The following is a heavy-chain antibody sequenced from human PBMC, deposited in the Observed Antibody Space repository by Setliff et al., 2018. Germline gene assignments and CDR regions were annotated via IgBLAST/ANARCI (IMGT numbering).Heavy chain of an antibody. CDR2: INPSGGLT. J-gene: IGHJ4*02. D-gene: IGHD6-19*01. V-gene: IGHV1-46*01. CDR3: VRSSAPQVVLAADFDF. Sequence: ASVKVSCKASGYTLSKYYMHWVRQAPGQGLEWMGIINPSGGLTKYAQKFQGRVTMTTDTPTSTAYMELRSLTSDDTAVYYCVRSSAPQVVLAADFDFWGQGTPFTVSS. CDR1: GYTLSKYY.